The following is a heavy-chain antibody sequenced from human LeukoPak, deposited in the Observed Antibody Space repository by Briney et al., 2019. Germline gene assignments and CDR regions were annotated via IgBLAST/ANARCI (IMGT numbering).Heavy chain of an antibody. CDR2: ISYDGSNK. D-gene: IGHD6-19*01. Sequence: GGSLRLSCAASGFTFSSYGMHWVRQAPGKGLEWVAVISYDGSNKYYADSVKGRFTISRDNSKNTLYLQMNSLRAEDTAVYYCAKDGDQWLGLAFDIWGQGTMVTVSS. CDR1: GFTFSSYG. V-gene: IGHV3-30*18. J-gene: IGHJ3*02. CDR3: AKDGDQWLGLAFDI.